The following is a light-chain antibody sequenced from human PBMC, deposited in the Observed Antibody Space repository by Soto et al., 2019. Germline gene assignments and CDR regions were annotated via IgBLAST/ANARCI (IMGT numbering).Light chain of an antibody. Sequence: QSVLTQPASVSWSPGQSITISCTGTTSDVGGYNYVSWFQQHPGKAPKLIIYDVSDRPSGVSNRFPGSKSGNTASLTISGLQAEDEADYFCSSYTSSTTPYVFGTGTKVTVL. CDR3: SSYTSSTTPYV. V-gene: IGLV2-14*01. J-gene: IGLJ1*01. CDR2: DVS. CDR1: TSDVGGYNY.